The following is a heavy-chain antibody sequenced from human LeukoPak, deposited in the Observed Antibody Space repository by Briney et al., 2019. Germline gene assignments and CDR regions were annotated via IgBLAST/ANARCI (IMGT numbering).Heavy chain of an antibody. CDR2: IKSKTDGGTT. Sequence: PGGPLRLSCAASGFTFSDYYMSWIRQAPGKGLEWVGRIKSKTDGGTTDYAAPVKGRFTISRDDSKNTLYLQMNSLKTEDTAVYYCTRESPSFDPWGQGTLVTVSS. V-gene: IGHV3-15*01. J-gene: IGHJ5*02. CDR1: GFTFSDYY. CDR3: TRESPSFDP.